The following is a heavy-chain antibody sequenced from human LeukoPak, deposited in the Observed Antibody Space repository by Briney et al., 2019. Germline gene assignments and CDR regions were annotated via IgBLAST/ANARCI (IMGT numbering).Heavy chain of an antibody. CDR1: GFSFSSYG. J-gene: IGHJ5*02. CDR3: ARERYSSSWYDPGWFDP. V-gene: IGHV3-30*19. CDR2: ISYDGSNK. D-gene: IGHD6-13*01. Sequence: GGSLRLSCAGSGFSFSSYGMHWVRQAPGKGLEWVAVISYDGSNKYYADSVKGRFTISRDNSKNTLYLQMNSLRAEDTAVYYCARERYSSSWYDPGWFDPWGQGTLVTVSS.